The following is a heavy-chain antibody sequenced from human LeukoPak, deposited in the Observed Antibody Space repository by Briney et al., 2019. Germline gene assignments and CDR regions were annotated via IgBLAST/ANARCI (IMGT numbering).Heavy chain of an antibody. CDR1: GFTFSSYW. CDR2: IKQDGSEK. D-gene: IGHD3-9*01. CDR3: AKSLYYDILTGSEGPFDY. J-gene: IGHJ4*02. V-gene: IGHV3-7*03. Sequence: GGSLRLSCAASGFTFSSYWMSWVRQAPGKGLEWVANIKQDGSEKYYVDSVKGRFTISRDNAKNSLYLQMNSLRAEDTAVYYCAKSLYYDILTGSEGPFDYWGQGTLVTVSS.